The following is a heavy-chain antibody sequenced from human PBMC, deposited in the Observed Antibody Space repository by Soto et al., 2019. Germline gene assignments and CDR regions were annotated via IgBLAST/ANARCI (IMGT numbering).Heavy chain of an antibody. CDR2: ITNDGSST. Sequence: EVQLVESGGGLVQPGGSLRLSCAGSGFVFSSYWMHWVRQVPGKGLVWVSRITNDGSSTTYADSVNGRFIISRDNAKNTLYLQMNSLGAEDTAVYYCARGMQGSRYFDLWGRGTLVTVSS. V-gene: IGHV3-74*01. CDR1: GFVFSSYW. J-gene: IGHJ2*01. CDR3: ARGMQGSRYFDL.